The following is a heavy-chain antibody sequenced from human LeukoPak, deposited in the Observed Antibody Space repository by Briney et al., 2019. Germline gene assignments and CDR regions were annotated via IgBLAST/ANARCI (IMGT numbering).Heavy chain of an antibody. CDR2: ISSSSSYI. V-gene: IGHV3-21*01. D-gene: IGHD1-26*01. J-gene: IGHJ4*02. CDR1: GFTFSSYS. Sequence: GGSRRLSCAASGFTFSSYSMNGVRQAPGKGLECVSSISSSSSYIYYADSVNGRFTISRDNSKNPLYLQMNSLSDEATAVYYCARTSSGIVGYWGQGTLVTVSS. CDR3: ARTSSGIVGY.